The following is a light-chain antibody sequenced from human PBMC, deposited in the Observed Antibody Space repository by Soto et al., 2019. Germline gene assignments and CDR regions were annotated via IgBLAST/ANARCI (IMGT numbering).Light chain of an antibody. J-gene: IGKJ5*01. Sequence: EIVLTQSPGTLSLSPGERATLSCRASQSVSSSYLAWYQQKPGQAPRLLIYGASSRATGIPDRFSGSGSGTDFTLTISRLEPEDFAIYYCQQRQYWPPITFGQGTRLEIK. CDR2: GAS. CDR3: QQRQYWPPIT. V-gene: IGKV3D-20*02. CDR1: QSVSSSY.